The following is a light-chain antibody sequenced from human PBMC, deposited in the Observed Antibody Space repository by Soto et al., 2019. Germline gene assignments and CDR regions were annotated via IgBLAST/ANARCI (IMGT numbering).Light chain of an antibody. J-gene: IGLJ2*01. Sequence: QAVVTQPPSASGSPGQRVSISCTGSSTNIGRNTVIWYQQVPGTTPTVLIYSNSQRPSGVPDRFSGSKSGTSASLAISGLQSDDEADYYCASWYDSLNGVVFGGGTKLTVL. CDR2: SNS. CDR1: STNIGRNT. CDR3: ASWYDSLNGVV. V-gene: IGLV1-44*01.